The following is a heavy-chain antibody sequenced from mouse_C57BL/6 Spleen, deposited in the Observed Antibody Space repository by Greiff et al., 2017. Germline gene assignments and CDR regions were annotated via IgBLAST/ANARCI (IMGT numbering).Heavy chain of an antibody. CDR2: IDPETVGT. V-gene: IGHV1-15*01. J-gene: IGHJ2*01. Sequence: QVQLQQSGAELVRPGASVTLSCKASGYTFTDYEMHWVKQTPVHGLEWIGAIDPETVGTAYNQKFKGKAILTADKSSSTAYMELRSLTSEDSAVYYCTRPVVATGDYWGQGTTLTVSS. D-gene: IGHD1-1*01. CDR3: TRPVVATGDY. CDR1: GYTFTDYE.